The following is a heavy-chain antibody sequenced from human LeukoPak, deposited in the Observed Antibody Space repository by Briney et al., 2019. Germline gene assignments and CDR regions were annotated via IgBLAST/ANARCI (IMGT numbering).Heavy chain of an antibody. J-gene: IGHJ6*03. Sequence: PSETLSLTCAVYGGSFSGYYWSWIRQPPGKGLEWIGEINHSGSTYYNPSLKSRVTISVDTSKNQFSLKLSSVTAADTAVYYCARADYSSTWSHDYYYKDVWGKGTTVTVSS. V-gene: IGHV4-34*01. D-gene: IGHD6-13*01. CDR1: GGSFSGYY. CDR2: INHSGST. CDR3: ARADYSSTWSHDYYYKDV.